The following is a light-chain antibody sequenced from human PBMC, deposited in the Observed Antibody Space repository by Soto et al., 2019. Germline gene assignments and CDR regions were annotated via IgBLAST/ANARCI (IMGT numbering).Light chain of an antibody. CDR3: QHYGASPWT. Sequence: NVFTQPPGTLSLSPGQRATLSCRASQSLSGNYLAWYQQKPGQAPRVLIYRASIRATGISDRFSGSGSGTDFTLTISRLEPEDFAVYYCQHYGASPWTFGQGTKVDIK. J-gene: IGKJ1*01. V-gene: IGKV3-20*01. CDR2: RAS. CDR1: QSLSGNY.